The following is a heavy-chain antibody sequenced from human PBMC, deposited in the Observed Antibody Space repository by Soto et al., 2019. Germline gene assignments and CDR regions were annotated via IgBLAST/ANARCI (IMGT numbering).Heavy chain of an antibody. J-gene: IGHJ6*02. D-gene: IGHD6-13*01. Sequence: QVQLQQWGAGLLKPSETLSLTCAVYGGSFSGYYWSWIRQPPGKGLEWIGEINHSGSTNYNPSLKSRVTISVDTSKNQFSLKLSSVTAADTAVYYCARGWGIRGPHYYYYYGMDVWGQGTTVTVSS. CDR2: INHSGST. V-gene: IGHV4-34*01. CDR1: GGSFSGYY. CDR3: ARGWGIRGPHYYYYYGMDV.